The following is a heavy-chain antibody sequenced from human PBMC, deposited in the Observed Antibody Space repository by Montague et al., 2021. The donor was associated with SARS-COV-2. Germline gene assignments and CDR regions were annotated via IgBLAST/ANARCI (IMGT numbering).Heavy chain of an antibody. D-gene: IGHD2-2*01. CDR1: GGSISSPYYY. Sequence: SETLSLTCTVSGGSISSPYYYWVWIRQSPGKGLEWIVSISYAGRTYYNLSLRSRISFSMDTSKNHFSLSLNSVAAADTAVCFCARQLPSYCSTNKCYPYYFDVWGQGALVTVSS. J-gene: IGHJ4*02. CDR2: ISYAGRT. V-gene: IGHV4-39*01. CDR3: ARQLPSYCSTNKCYPYYFDV.